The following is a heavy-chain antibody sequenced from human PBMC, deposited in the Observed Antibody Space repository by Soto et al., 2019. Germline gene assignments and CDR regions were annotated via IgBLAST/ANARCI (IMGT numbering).Heavy chain of an antibody. J-gene: IGHJ5*02. CDR2: INPNSGGT. CDR1: GCIFTGYY. V-gene: IGHV1-2*02. Sequence: QVQLVQSGAEVKKPGASVKVSCKASGCIFTGYYMHWVRQAPGQRLEWMGWINPNSGGTNYAQKFQGRVTMTRDTSISTAYMELSRLRSDDTAVYYCARDVPSGSYNWFDPWGQGTLVTVSS. D-gene: IGHD1-26*01. CDR3: ARDVPSGSYNWFDP.